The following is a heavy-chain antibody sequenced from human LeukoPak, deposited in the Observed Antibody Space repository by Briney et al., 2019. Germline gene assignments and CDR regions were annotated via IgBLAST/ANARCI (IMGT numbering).Heavy chain of an antibody. V-gene: IGHV1-18*01. CDR2: IHIYRGST. Sequence: GASVKVSCKASGYTSTNYGISWVRQAPGQGLEWMGWIHIYRGSTNYAQKFRGRVTMTTDTSTSIAYMEVRGLRSDDTAMYYYARDVGITVADSFDPWGQGTLVTVSS. CDR3: ARDVGITVADSFDP. CDR1: GYTSTNYG. J-gene: IGHJ5*02. D-gene: IGHD6-13*01.